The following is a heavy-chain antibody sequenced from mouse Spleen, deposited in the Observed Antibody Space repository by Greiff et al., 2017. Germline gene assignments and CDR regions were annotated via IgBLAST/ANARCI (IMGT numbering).Heavy chain of an antibody. CDR3: ARRFWDDY. Sequence: VQLQQSGPELVKPGASVKISCKASGYSFTGYYMNWVKQSPEKSLEWIGEINPSTGGTTYIQKFKAKATLTVDKSSSTAYMQLKSLTSEDSAVYYCARRFWDDYWGQGTTLTVSS. D-gene: IGHD4-1*01. J-gene: IGHJ2*01. V-gene: IGHV1-42*01. CDR1: GYSFTGYY. CDR2: INPSTGGT.